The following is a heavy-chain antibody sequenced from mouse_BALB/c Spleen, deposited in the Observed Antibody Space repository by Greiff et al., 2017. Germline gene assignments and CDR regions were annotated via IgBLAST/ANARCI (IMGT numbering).Heavy chain of an antibody. Sequence: EVQGVESGGGLVKPGGSLKLSCAASGFTFSSYAMSWVRQSPEKRLEWVAEISSGGSYTYYPDTVTGRFTISRDNAKNTLYLEMSSLRSEDTAMYYCARDRYQFAYWGQGTLVTVSA. CDR2: ISSGGSYT. D-gene: IGHD2-14*01. J-gene: IGHJ3*01. CDR1: GFTFSSYA. V-gene: IGHV5-9-4*01. CDR3: ARDRYQFAY.